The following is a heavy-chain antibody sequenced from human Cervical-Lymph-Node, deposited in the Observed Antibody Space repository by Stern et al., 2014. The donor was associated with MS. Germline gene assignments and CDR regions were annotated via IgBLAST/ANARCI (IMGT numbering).Heavy chain of an antibody. J-gene: IGHJ4*02. Sequence: QVQLVQSGAEVKKPGASVKVSCKASGYTFTSYYMHWVRQAPGQGLEWMGIINAYSGSTSYAQKFQGRVTMTRDTSTSTVYLELSSLRSEDTAVYYCTRALHGCTSTSCYKYIDYWGQGTLVTVSS. CDR1: GYTFTSYY. CDR3: TRALHGCTSTSCYKYIDY. D-gene: IGHD2-2*02. CDR2: INAYSGST. V-gene: IGHV1-46*03.